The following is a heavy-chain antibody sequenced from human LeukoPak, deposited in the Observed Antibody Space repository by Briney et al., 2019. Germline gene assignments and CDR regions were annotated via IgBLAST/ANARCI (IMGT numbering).Heavy chain of an antibody. CDR1: GYTFTGYY. Sequence: ASVKVSCKASGYTFTGYYMHWVRQAPGQGLEWMGWINPNSGGTNYAQKFQGRVTMTRDTSISTAYMEPSRLRSDDTAVYYCARDRKGYCSGGSCSLGDYWGQGTLVTVSS. CDR2: INPNSGGT. D-gene: IGHD2-15*01. CDR3: ARDRKGYCSGGSCSLGDY. V-gene: IGHV1-2*02. J-gene: IGHJ4*02.